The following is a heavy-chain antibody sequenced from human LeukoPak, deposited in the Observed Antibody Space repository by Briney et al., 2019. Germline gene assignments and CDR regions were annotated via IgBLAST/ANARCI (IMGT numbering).Heavy chain of an antibody. CDR2: IYYSGVT. CDR3: AGMVADQAS. D-gene: IGHD2-15*01. CDR1: GGPISSYY. J-gene: IGHJ2*01. Sequence: SETLSLTCTVSGGPISSYYWNWIRQAPGKGLEWIGYIYYSGVTNYNPSLMSRVTMSVDTSKNQFSLNLTSVAAADTAVYYCAGMVADQASWGGGTLVTVSS. V-gene: IGHV4-59*01.